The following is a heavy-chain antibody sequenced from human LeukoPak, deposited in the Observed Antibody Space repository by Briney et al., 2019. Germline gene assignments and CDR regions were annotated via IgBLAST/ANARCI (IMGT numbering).Heavy chain of an antibody. J-gene: IGHJ4*02. CDR2: IYHSGST. V-gene: IGHV4-34*01. D-gene: IGHD2-2*01. CDR3: ASADIVVVPAAIP. Sequence: PSETLSLTCAVSGESLNGHYWSWIRQPPGKGLEWIGYIYHSGSTYYNPPLKSRVTISVDTSKNQFSLKLSSVTAADTAVYYCASADIVVVPAAIPWGQGTLVTVSS. CDR1: GESLNGHY.